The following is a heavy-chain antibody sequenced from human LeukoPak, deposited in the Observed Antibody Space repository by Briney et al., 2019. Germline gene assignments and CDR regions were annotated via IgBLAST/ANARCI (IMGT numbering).Heavy chain of an antibody. Sequence: GGSLRLSCAASGFTFSSYWMSWVRQVPGKGLEWVANIDQDGSEKYYVDSVKGRFTISRDNAKNSLYLQMNSLRAEDTAVYYCARVGPNGYHYYFDYWGQGTLVTVSS. J-gene: IGHJ4*02. V-gene: IGHV3-7*03. CDR2: IDQDGSEK. CDR3: ARVGPNGYHYYFDY. CDR1: GFTFSSYW. D-gene: IGHD5-24*01.